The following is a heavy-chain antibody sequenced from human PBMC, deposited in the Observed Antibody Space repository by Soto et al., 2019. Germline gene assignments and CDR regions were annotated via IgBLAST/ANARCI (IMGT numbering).Heavy chain of an antibody. J-gene: IGHJ4*01. CDR1: GGSIRNFY. D-gene: IGHD2-15*01. CDR2: IFHSGNA. Sequence: SETLSLTCTVSGGSIRNFYWSWIRQAPGKGLEWIGFIFHSGNAKYNPSLKSRVTISVDTSKNQFSLSLDSVTAADTAVYFCARAHAPTLPFDYWGQGTLVTVSS. CDR3: ARAHAPTLPFDY. V-gene: IGHV4-59*01.